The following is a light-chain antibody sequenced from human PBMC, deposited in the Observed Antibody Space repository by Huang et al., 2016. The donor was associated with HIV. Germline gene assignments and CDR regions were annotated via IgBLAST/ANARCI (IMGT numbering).Light chain of an antibody. J-gene: IGKJ1*01. CDR3: QQYNKWRT. Sequence: EIVMTQSPATLSVSPGKRATLSCRASQSVSNNFAWYQQKPGQAPRLLSYGSTTRATGIPARFSGSWCGTEFTLTISSLQSEDFAVYYCQQYNKWRTFGQGTKVEIK. V-gene: IGKV3-15*01. CDR2: GST. CDR1: QSVSNN.